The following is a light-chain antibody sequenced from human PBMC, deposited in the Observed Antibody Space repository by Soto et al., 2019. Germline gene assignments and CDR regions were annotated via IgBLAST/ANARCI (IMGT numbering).Light chain of an antibody. Sequence: QSALTQPPSASGSPGQSVTISCTGTSSDVGGYNYVSWYQQHPGNAPKLMNYEVSKRPSGVPDRFSGSKSGNTASLTVSGLQAEEEADYYCSSYAGSNSHVFGTGTKLTVL. CDR1: SSDVGGYNY. J-gene: IGLJ1*01. V-gene: IGLV2-8*01. CDR3: SSYAGSNSHV. CDR2: EVS.